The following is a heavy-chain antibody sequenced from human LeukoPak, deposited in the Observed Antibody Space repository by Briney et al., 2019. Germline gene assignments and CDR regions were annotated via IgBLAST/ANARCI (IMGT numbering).Heavy chain of an antibody. CDR2: INHSGST. J-gene: IGHJ4*02. D-gene: IGHD1-26*01. Sequence: PSETLSLTCAVYGGSFSGYYWSWIRQPPGKGLEWIGEINHSGSTNYNPSLKSRVTISVDTSKNQFSLKLSSVTAADTAVYYCARPGYTGIVGVAAGPRFDYWGQGTLVTVSS. CDR3: ARPGYTGIVGVAAGPRFDY. V-gene: IGHV4-34*01. CDR1: GGSFSGYY.